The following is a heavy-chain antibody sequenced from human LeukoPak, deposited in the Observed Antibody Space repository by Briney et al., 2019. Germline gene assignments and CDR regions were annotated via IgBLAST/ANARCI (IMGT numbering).Heavy chain of an antibody. J-gene: IGHJ4*02. CDR2: IYDAGRT. D-gene: IGHD3-22*01. V-gene: IGHV3-66*01. CDR3: ARAPKEYYSDSSSSPNYFDY. Sequence: GGSLRPSCAASGFTVSNYYMSWVRQAPGKGLEWVSVIYDAGRTYYADSVKARSTISRDNSRSTLYLQMNSLRAEDTAVYYCARAPKEYYSDSSSSPNYFDYWGQGTLVTVSS. CDR1: GFTVSNYY.